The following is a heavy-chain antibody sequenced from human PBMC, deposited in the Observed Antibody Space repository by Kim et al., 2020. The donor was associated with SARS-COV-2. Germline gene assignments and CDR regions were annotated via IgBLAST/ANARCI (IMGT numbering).Heavy chain of an antibody. D-gene: IGHD4-4*01. Sequence: ITYADSVGGRFTIPRDNDKNSLYLQMNSLRAEDTAVYYCARGPNYSPFDYWGQGTLVTVSS. CDR2: I. V-gene: IGHV3-48*03. J-gene: IGHJ4*02. CDR3: ARGPNYSPFDY.